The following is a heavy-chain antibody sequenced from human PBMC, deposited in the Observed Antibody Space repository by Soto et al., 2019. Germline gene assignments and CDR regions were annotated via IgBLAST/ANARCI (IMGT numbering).Heavy chain of an antibody. J-gene: IGHJ6*02. Sequence: GASLKISCKGSGYSFTSYWIGWVRQMPGKGLEWMGIIYPGDSDTRYSPSFQGQVTISADKSISTAYLQWSSLKASDTAMYYCATTAAAGKYYNGMDVWGQGTTVTVSS. CDR2: IYPGDSDT. CDR1: GYSFTSYW. V-gene: IGHV5-51*01. CDR3: ATTAAAGKYYNGMDV. D-gene: IGHD6-13*01.